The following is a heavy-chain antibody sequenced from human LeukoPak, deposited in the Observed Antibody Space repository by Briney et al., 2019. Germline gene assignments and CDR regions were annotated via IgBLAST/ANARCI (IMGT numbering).Heavy chain of an antibody. V-gene: IGHV3-53*01. Sequence: PGGSLRLSCAASGLTGSHNYVSWVRQAPGKGLEWVSAIHTSGDTCYADSVKGRFTISRDNSKNTLYLQMNSLRAEDTAVYYCAKSQGFKRVVGAYYWGQGTLVTVSS. CDR3: AKSQGFKRVVGAYY. CDR2: IHTSGDT. D-gene: IGHD1-26*01. CDR1: GLTGSHNY. J-gene: IGHJ4*02.